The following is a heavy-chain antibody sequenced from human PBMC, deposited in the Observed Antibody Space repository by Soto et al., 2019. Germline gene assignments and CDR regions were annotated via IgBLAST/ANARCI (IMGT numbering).Heavy chain of an antibody. D-gene: IGHD3-3*01. CDR2: INPTADST. CDR3: ARGWRTYGNY. Sequence: QVQLVQSGAEVKKPGASVKIACKASGYSFTSYYMHWVRQAPGQGLEWVGLINPTADSTSYAQKFQGRLTLTWDTSTSTVYMEVSSLRSEDTAMYYCARGWRTYGNYWGQRTLVTVSS. J-gene: IGHJ4*02. V-gene: IGHV1-46*01. CDR1: GYSFTSYY.